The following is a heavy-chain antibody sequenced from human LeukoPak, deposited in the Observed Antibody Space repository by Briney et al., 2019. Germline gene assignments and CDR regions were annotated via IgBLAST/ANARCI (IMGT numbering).Heavy chain of an antibody. Sequence: GGSLRLSCAASGFTFSDYYMSWIRQAPGKGLEWVSYISSSGSTIYYADSVKGRFTISRDNAKNSLYLQMNSLRAEDTAVYYCARAEFYYDSSGYYYFWFDPWGQGTLVTVSS. CDR1: GFTFSDYY. CDR3: ARAEFYYDSSGYYYFWFDP. CDR2: ISSSGSTI. J-gene: IGHJ5*02. D-gene: IGHD3-22*01. V-gene: IGHV3-11*01.